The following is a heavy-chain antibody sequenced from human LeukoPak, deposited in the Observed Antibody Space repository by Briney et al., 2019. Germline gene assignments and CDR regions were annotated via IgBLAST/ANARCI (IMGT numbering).Heavy chain of an antibody. D-gene: IGHD5-24*01. CDR2: ISGSGGST. V-gene: IGHV3-23*01. CDR1: GFTFSSYA. Sequence: GGSLRLSCAASGFTFSSYAMSWVRQAPGKGLEWVSAISGSGGSTYYADSVKGRFTISRDNSKNTLYLQMNSLRAEDTAVYYCARVDDGYNYFDYWGQGTLVTVSS. CDR3: ARVDDGYNYFDY. J-gene: IGHJ4*02.